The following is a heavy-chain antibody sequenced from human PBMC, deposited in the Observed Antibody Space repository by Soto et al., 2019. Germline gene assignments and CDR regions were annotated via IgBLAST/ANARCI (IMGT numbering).Heavy chain of an antibody. CDR3: ARETPSTLAAYFYYGLDV. CDR2: IIPVFGTA. D-gene: IGHD2-15*01. V-gene: IGHV1-69*01. CDR1: GGTFSSYF. Sequence: QVQLVQSGAEVKKAGSSVKVSCKTSGGTFSSYFINWVRQAPGQGLEWVGGIIPVFGTAYYAERFQGRVTITADESTTTVYMELSSLRSDDTAVYYCARETPSTLAAYFYYGLDVWGQGTTVTVPS. J-gene: IGHJ6*02.